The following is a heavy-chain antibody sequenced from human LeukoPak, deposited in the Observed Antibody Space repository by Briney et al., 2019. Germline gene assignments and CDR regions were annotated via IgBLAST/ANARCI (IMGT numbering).Heavy chain of an antibody. CDR3: TAEMRWERRFDY. CDR1: GFTFSDYY. CDR2: IKSKTDGGTT. J-gene: IGHJ4*02. Sequence: EPGGSLRLSCAASGFTFSDYYMSWIRQAPGKGLEWVGRIKSKTDGGTTDYAAPVKGRFTISRDDSKNTLYLQMNSLKIEDTAVYYCTAEMRWERRFDYWGQGTLVTVSS. D-gene: IGHD1-26*01. V-gene: IGHV3-15*01.